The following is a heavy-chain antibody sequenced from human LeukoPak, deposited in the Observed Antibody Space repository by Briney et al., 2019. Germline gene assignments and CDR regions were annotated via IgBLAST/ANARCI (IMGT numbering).Heavy chain of an antibody. Sequence: SETLSLTCTVSGGSISSSSYYWGWIRQPPGKGLEWIGSIYYSGSTYYNPSLKSRVTISVDTSKNQFSLKLSSVTAADTAVYYCANNVLRYFDWLPKLANYYYYMDVWGKGTTVTVSS. V-gene: IGHV4-39*01. J-gene: IGHJ6*03. CDR3: ANNVLRYFDWLPKLANYYYYMDV. CDR2: IYYSGST. CDR1: GGSISSSSYY. D-gene: IGHD3-9*01.